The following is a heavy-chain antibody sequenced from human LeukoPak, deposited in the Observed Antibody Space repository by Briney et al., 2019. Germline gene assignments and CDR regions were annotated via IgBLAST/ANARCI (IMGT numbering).Heavy chain of an antibody. D-gene: IGHD2-15*01. CDR1: GFTVSSNY. CDR2: ISGSGGST. Sequence: GGSLRLSCAASGFTVSSNYMSWVRQAPGKGLEWVSAISGSGGSTYYADSVKGRFTISRDNSKNTLYLQMNSLRAEDTAVYYCASSEEDYYYYYGMDVWGQGTTVTVSS. V-gene: IGHV3-23*01. J-gene: IGHJ6*02. CDR3: ASSEEDYYYYYGMDV.